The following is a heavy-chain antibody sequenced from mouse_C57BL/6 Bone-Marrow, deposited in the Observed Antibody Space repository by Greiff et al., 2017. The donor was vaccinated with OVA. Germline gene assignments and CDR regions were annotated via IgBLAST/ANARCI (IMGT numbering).Heavy chain of an antibody. CDR2: IRNKANGYTT. CDR1: GFTFTDYY. D-gene: IGHD2-1*01. V-gene: IGHV7-3*01. Sequence: DVHLVESGGGLVQPGGSLSLSCAASGFTFTDYYMSWVRQPPGKALEWLGFIRNKANGYTTEYSASVKGRFTISRDNSQSILYLQLNALRAEDSATYYCARYRDYGNYRYLHYWGQGTTLTVSS. CDR3: ARYRDYGNYRYLHY. J-gene: IGHJ2*01.